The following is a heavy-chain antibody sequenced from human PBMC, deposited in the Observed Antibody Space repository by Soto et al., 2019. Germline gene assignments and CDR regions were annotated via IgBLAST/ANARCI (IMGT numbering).Heavy chain of an antibody. CDR3: ARDRGDGYNPESFFDY. J-gene: IGHJ4*02. V-gene: IGHV4-61*01. CDR1: GGSVSSGSYY. D-gene: IGHD3-10*01. Sequence: QVQLQESGPGLVKPSETLSLTCTVSGGSVSSGSYYWSWIRQPPGKGLEWIGYIYYSGSTNYNPSLKSRVTISVDTSKNQFSLKLSSVTAADTAVYYCARDRGDGYNPESFFDYWGQGTLVTVSS. CDR2: IYYSGST.